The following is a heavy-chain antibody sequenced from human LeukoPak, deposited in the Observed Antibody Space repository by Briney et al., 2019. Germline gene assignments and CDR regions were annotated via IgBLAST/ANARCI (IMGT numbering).Heavy chain of an antibody. D-gene: IGHD6-6*01. CDR2: ISYDGSNK. V-gene: IGHV3-30*18. J-gene: IGHJ4*02. Sequence: PGGSLRLSCAASGFTFSSYGMHWVRQAPGKGLEWVAVISYDGSNKYYADSVKGRFTISRDNSKNTLYLQMNSLRAEDTAVYYCAKDGPLKYSSSSPDYWGQGTLVTVSS. CDR1: GFTFSSYG. CDR3: AKDGPLKYSSSSPDY.